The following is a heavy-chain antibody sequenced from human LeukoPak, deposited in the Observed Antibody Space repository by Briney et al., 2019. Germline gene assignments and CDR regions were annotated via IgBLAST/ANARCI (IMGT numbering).Heavy chain of an antibody. Sequence: ASVKVSCKASGYTFTGYCMHWVRQAPGQGLEWMGWINPNSGGTNCAQKFQGRVTMTRDTSISTAYMELSRLRSDDTAVYYCACSRGWSLFDYWGQGTLVTVSS. CDR2: INPNSGGT. V-gene: IGHV1-2*02. J-gene: IGHJ4*02. CDR3: ACSRGWSLFDY. D-gene: IGHD6-19*01. CDR1: GYTFTGYC.